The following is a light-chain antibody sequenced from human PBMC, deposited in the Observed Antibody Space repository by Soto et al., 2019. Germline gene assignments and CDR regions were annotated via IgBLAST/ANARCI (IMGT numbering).Light chain of an antibody. CDR2: GNN. J-gene: IGLJ3*02. CDR3: AAWDDSLSGWV. Sequence: QSVLTQPPSASGTPGQRVTISCSGSSSNIGSNYVYWYQQLPVTAPKLLIYGNNQRPSGVPDRFSGSKSGTSASLAISGLRSEDEADYYCAAWDDSLSGWVFGGGTKVTVL. V-gene: IGLV1-47*02. CDR1: SSNIGSNY.